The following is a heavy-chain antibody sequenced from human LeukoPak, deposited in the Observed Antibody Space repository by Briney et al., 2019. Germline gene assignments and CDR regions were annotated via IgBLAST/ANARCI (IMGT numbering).Heavy chain of an antibody. CDR1: GFTFSSYE. CDR2: ISSSGSTI. J-gene: IGHJ4*02. Sequence: GGSLRLSCAASGFTFSSYEMNWVRQAPGKGLEWVSYISSSGSTIYYADSVKGRFTISRDNAKNSLYLQMNSLRAEDTAVYYCARDRPGIAGFFDYWGQGTLVTVSS. CDR3: ARDRPGIAGFFDY. V-gene: IGHV3-48*03. D-gene: IGHD6-13*01.